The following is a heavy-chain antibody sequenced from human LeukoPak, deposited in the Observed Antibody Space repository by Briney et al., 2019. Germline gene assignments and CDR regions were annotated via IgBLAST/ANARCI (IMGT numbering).Heavy chain of an antibody. CDR1: GFTCTRYD. J-gene: IGHJ5*02. V-gene: IGHV1-8*01. CDR2: MSPNNCNT. Sequence: ASAKVFCEASGFTCTRYDINWVRQASGQGLDWIGWMSPNNCNTGYAQKFLGRVTMIRATYTGTAYMELRGLRPEDTAVYYCVKDAEGPGISVNFWFDPWGQGTLVTVPS. CDR3: VKDAEGPGISVNFWFDP. D-gene: IGHD1-14*01.